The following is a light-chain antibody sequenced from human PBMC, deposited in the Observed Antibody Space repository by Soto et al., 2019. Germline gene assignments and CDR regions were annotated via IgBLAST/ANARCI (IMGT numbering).Light chain of an antibody. V-gene: IGKV3-11*01. Sequence: EIVLTQSPATLSLSPGEISTLSCRASQSVSSYLLWYQQKPGQTPRLLIYDASNRATGIPARFSGSGSETDFTLTISSPEPEDFAVYYCQHRMNWPLTFGQGTRLEIK. CDR2: DAS. CDR1: QSVSSY. CDR3: QHRMNWPLT. J-gene: IGKJ5*01.